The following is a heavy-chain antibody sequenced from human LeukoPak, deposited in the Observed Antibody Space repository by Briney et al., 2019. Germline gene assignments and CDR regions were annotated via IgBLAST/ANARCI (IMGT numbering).Heavy chain of an antibody. Sequence: PGGSLRLSCAASRFTFDDYAMHRLRQAPGKALEWVSDISWNSGSIGYADSVKGRFTISRDNAKNSLYLQMNSLRAEDTALYYCAKGVPNYYGSSGYYAFYDYWGQGTLVTVSS. CDR2: ISWNSGSI. V-gene: IGHV3-9*01. CDR1: RFTFDDYA. CDR3: AKGVPNYYGSSGYYAFYDY. J-gene: IGHJ4*02. D-gene: IGHD3-22*01.